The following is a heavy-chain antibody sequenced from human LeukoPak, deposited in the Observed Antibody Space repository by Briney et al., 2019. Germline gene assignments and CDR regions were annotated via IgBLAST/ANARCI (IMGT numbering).Heavy chain of an antibody. Sequence: GGSLRLSCAASRFTFSSYSMNWVRQAPGKGLEWVSSISSSSSYIYYADSVKGRFTISRDNAKNSLYLQMNSLRAEDTAVYYCAREKPNDYGDYFYYFDYWGQGTLVTVSS. J-gene: IGHJ4*02. CDR2: ISSSSSYI. CDR3: AREKPNDYGDYFYYFDY. V-gene: IGHV3-21*01. CDR1: RFTFSSYS. D-gene: IGHD4-17*01.